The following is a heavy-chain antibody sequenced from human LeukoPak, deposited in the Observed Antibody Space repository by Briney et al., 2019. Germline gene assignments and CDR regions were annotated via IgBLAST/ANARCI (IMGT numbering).Heavy chain of an antibody. CDR3: ARHSAGIVVAGK. CDR2: IVPSDYYT. Sequence: GESLRISCKGSGYSFTSYWISWVRPMPGKGLVWMGRIVPSDYYTNYSPSFQGHVTISADKSISTVYLQWSSLKASDTAMYYCARHSAGIVVAGKWGQGTLVTVSS. J-gene: IGHJ4*02. D-gene: IGHD6-19*01. CDR1: GYSFTSYW. V-gene: IGHV5-10-1*01.